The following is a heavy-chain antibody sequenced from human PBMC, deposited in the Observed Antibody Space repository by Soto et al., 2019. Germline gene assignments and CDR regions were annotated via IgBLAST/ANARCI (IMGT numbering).Heavy chain of an antibody. CDR2: IYSGGIT. CDR3: ARARETEYSSYIFFDY. CDR1: GLTVSRTQ. Sequence: GGSLRLSCAVSGLTVSRTQISWVRQAPWKGLQWVSVIYSGGITYYANAVKGRFTISRDISENTVYLELDKLTVDDTAVYYCARARETEYSSYIFFDYCGRGTLVTVCS. D-gene: IGHD6-6*01. J-gene: IGHJ4*02. V-gene: IGHV3-53*01.